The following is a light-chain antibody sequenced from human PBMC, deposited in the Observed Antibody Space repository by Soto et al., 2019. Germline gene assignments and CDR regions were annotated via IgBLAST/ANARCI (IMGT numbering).Light chain of an antibody. CDR2: AAS. Sequence: VLTQSPGTLSLSPGERAALSCRASQSVTINSLAWYQQKFGQTPRLLIYAASTRASGIPDRFSGSGSGTDFVLTISRLEPEDFAVYYCQEYGDLPFTFGPGTKVDLK. CDR1: QSVTINS. V-gene: IGKV3-20*01. CDR3: QEYGDLPFT. J-gene: IGKJ3*01.